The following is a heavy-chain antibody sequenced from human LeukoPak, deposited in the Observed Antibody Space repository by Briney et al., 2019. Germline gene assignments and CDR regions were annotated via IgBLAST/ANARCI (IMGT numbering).Heavy chain of an antibody. CDR3: ARAPIVVVTAAPPDY. Sequence: GGSLRLSCAASGFTFSSYSMNWVRQAPGEGLEWVSSISSSSSYIYYADSVKGRFTISRDNAKNSLYLQMNSLRAEDTAVYYCARAPIVVVTAAPPDYWGQGTLVTVSS. CDR2: ISSSSSYI. J-gene: IGHJ4*02. CDR1: GFTFSSYS. V-gene: IGHV3-21*01. D-gene: IGHD2-21*02.